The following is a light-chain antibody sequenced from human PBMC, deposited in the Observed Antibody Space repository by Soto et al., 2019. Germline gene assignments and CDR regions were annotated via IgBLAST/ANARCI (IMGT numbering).Light chain of an antibody. CDR1: SSDVGGYNY. J-gene: IGLJ1*01. V-gene: IGLV2-14*01. CDR2: EVN. CDR3: NSYTSSSTLV. Sequence: QSALTQPASVSGSPGQSITISCTGTSSDVGGYNYVSWYQRHPGKAPKLMIYEVNNRPSGVSNRFSGSKSGNTASLTISGLQAEDEADYYCNSYTSSSTLVFGTGTKVTVL.